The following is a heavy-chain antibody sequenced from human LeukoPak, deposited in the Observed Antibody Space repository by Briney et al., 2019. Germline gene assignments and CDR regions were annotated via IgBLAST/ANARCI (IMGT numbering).Heavy chain of an antibody. CDR2: ISGSGGST. CDR1: GFTFSSYA. D-gene: IGHD3-22*01. V-gene: IGHV3-23*01. J-gene: IGHJ6*02. Sequence: GGSLRLSCAASGFTFSSYAMSWVRQAPGKGLEWVSAISGSGGSTYYADSVKGRFTISRDNSKNTLYLQMNSLRAEDTAVYYCAKDQGGYYDSSGYYWIFLTVLDVWGQGTTVTVSS. CDR3: AKDQGGYYDSSGYYWIFLTVLDV.